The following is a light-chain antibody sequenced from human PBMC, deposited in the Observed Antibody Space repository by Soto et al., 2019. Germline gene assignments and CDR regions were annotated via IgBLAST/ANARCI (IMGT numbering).Light chain of an antibody. Sequence: QSVLTQPRSVSGSPGQSVTISCTGTSGDVGAYDRVSWYQHHPTKAPKLIIYDVTNRPSGVPYRFSGSKSGSTASLTISGLQAEDEADYYCQAWDSSTERVFGGGTKLTVL. CDR3: QAWDSSTERV. J-gene: IGLJ2*01. V-gene: IGLV2-11*01. CDR2: DVT. CDR1: SGDVGAYDR.